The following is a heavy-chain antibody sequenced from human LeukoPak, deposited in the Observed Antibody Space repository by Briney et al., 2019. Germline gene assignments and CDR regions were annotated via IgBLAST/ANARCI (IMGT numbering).Heavy chain of an antibody. V-gene: IGHV1-2*02. Sequence: GASVKVSCKASGYTFTGYYMHWVRQAPGQGLEWMGWINPNSGGTNYAQKFQGRVTMTRDTSISTAYMELSRLRSDDTAVYYCARAGSCSGGSCSFDPWGQGTLVTVSS. CDR3: ARAGSCSGGSCSFDP. D-gene: IGHD2-15*01. CDR2: INPNSGGT. J-gene: IGHJ5*02. CDR1: GYTFTGYY.